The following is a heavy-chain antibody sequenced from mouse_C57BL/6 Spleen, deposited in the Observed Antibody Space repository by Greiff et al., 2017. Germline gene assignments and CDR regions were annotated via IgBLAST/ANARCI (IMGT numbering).Heavy chain of an antibody. D-gene: IGHD1-1*02. CDR3: ASSNYRPDWYFDV. J-gene: IGHJ1*03. Sequence: QVQLQQSGAELVRPGTSVKVSCKASGYAFTNYLIEWVKQRPGQGLEWIGVINPGSGGTNYNEKFKGKATLTADKSSSTAYMQLSSLTSEDSAVSFCASSNYRPDWYFDVWGTGTTVTVSS. CDR1: GYAFTNYL. V-gene: IGHV1-54*01. CDR2: INPGSGGT.